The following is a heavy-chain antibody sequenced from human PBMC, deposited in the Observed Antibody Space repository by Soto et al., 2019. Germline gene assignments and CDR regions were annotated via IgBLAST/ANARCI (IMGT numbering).Heavy chain of an antibody. CDR2: ISAHNGNT. J-gene: IGHJ4*02. CDR3: ARGRYGDY. D-gene: IGHD1-1*01. Sequence: QVHLVQSGAEVKKPGASVKVSCKCSGYTFTSYGLTWVRPAPGQGLAWMGWISAHNGNTDYAQKLQGRVTVTRDTSTSTAYMELRSLRSDDTAVYYCARGRYGDYWGQGALVTVSS. V-gene: IGHV1-18*01. CDR1: GYTFTSYG.